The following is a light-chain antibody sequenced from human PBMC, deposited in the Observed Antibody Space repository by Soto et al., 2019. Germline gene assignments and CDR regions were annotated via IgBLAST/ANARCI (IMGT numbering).Light chain of an antibody. Sequence: EVVMTQFPATLSVSPGERATLSCRASQSISSDLAWYQQKPGQAPRLLIYGASTRASDIPARFSGSGSGTEFTLTISSLQSEDFAVYYCQQYNNWPPWTFGQGTKVDIK. V-gene: IGKV3-15*01. CDR1: QSISSD. J-gene: IGKJ1*01. CDR3: QQYNNWPPWT. CDR2: GAS.